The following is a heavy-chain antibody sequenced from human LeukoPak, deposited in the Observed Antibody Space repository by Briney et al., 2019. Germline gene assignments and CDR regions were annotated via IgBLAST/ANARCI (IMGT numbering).Heavy chain of an antibody. CDR3: ARSYFDWLLGAYYYYYMDV. J-gene: IGHJ6*03. D-gene: IGHD3-9*01. V-gene: IGHV1-18*01. CDR1: GYTFTSYG. CDR2: ISAYNGNT. Sequence: PGASVTVSCTASGYTFTSYGISWVRQAPGQGLEWMGWISAYNGNTNYAQKLQGRVTITTDTSTSRAYMELGSLRSDDTAVYYCARSYFDWLLGAYYYYYMDVWGKGTAVSVS.